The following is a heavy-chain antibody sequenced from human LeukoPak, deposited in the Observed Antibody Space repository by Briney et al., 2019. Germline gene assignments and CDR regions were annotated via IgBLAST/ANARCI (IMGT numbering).Heavy chain of an antibody. CDR2: ISYDGSNK. D-gene: IGHD1-26*01. J-gene: IGHJ1*01. CDR3: AKDRWELEGAYFQH. CDR1: GFTFSSYG. Sequence: GGSLRLSCAASGFTFSSYGMHWVRQAPGKGLEWVAVISYDGSNKYYADSVKGRFTISRDNSKNTLYLQMNSLRAEDTAVYYCAKDRWELEGAYFQHWGQGTLVTVSS. V-gene: IGHV3-30*18.